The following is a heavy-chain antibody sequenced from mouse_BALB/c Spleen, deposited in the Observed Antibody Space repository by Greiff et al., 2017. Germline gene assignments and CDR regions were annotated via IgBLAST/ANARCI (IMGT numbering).Heavy chain of an antibody. CDR1: GFNIKDTY. D-gene: IGHD2-2*01. Sequence: QVQLQQSGAELVKPGASVKLSCTASGFNIKDTYMHWVKQRSGQGLEWIGWFYPGSGSIKYNEKFKDKATLTADKSSSTVYMELSRLTSEDSAVYFCARHDGSWFAYWGQGTLVTVSA. CDR3: ARHDGSWFAY. CDR2: FYPGSGSI. V-gene: IGHV1-62-2*01. J-gene: IGHJ3*01.